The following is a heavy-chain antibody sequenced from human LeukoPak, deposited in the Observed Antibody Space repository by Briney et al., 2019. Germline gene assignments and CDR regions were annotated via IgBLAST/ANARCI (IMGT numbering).Heavy chain of an antibody. D-gene: IGHD4/OR15-4a*01. J-gene: IGHJ6*03. V-gene: IGHV4-39*01. Sequence: PSETLSLTCTVSGGSISSSSYYWGWIRQPPGKGLEWIGSIYYSGSTYYNPSLKSRVTISVDTSKNQFSLKLSSVPAADTAVYYCARKALVLSYYYYYMDVWGKGTTVTVSS. CDR1: GGSISSSSYY. CDR3: ARKALVLSYYYYYMDV. CDR2: IYYSGST.